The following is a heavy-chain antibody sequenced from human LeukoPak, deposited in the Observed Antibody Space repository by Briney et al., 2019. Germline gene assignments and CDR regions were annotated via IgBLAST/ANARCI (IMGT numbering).Heavy chain of an antibody. CDR3: AKGFSVLASNHYYYYYGMDV. D-gene: IGHD3-3*01. CDR1: GFNFDDYA. V-gene: IGHV3-43*02. CDR2: ISGDGGST. J-gene: IGHJ6*02. Sequence: GGSLRLSCAASGFNFDDYAMHWVRQAPGKGLEWVSLISGDGGSTYYADSVKGRFTISRDNSKDSLYLQMSSLRTEDTALYYCAKGFSVLASNHYYYYYGMDVWGQGTTVTVSS.